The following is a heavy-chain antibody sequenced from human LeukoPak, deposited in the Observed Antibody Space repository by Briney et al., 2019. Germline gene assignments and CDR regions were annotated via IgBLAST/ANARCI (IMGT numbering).Heavy chain of an antibody. D-gene: IGHD3-22*01. CDR2: IYSGGST. J-gene: IGHJ4*02. V-gene: IGHV3-66*02. CDR1: GFTVSSNY. Sequence: PGGSLRLSCAASGFTVSSNYMIWVRQAPGKGLEWVSVIYSGGSTYYADSVKGRFTISRDNSKNTLYLQMNSLRAEDTAVYYCARGISGYYYGTDYWGQGTLVTVSS. CDR3: ARGISGYYYGTDY.